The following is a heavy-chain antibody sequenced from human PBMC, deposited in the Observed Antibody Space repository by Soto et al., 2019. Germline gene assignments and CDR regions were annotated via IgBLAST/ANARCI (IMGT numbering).Heavy chain of an antibody. J-gene: IGHJ4*02. CDR1: GGSVSSGSYY. V-gene: IGHV4-61*01. Sequence: SETLSLTCTVSGGSVSSGSYYWSWIRQPPGKGLEWIGYIYYSGSTNYNPSLKSRVTISVDTSKNQFSLKLSSVTAADTAVYYCARESGDYGGPSFFDYWGQGTLVTVSS. CDR2: IYYSGST. D-gene: IGHD2-21*02. CDR3: ARESGDYGGPSFFDY.